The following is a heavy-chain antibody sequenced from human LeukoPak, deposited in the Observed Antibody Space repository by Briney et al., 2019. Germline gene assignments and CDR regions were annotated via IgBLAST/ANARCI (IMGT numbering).Heavy chain of an antibody. CDR3: ARKGVGASVLIDY. D-gene: IGHD1-26*01. Sequence: PSETLSLTCTVSGGSISSSSYYWGWIRQPPGKGLEWIGSIYYSGSTYYNPSLKSRVAISVDTSKNQFSLKLSSVTAADTAVYYCARKGVGASVLIDYWGQGTLVTVSS. V-gene: IGHV4-39*07. J-gene: IGHJ4*02. CDR1: GGSISSSSYY. CDR2: IYYSGST.